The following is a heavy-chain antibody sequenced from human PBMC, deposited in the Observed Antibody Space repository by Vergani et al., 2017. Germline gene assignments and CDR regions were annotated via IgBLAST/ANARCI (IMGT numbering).Heavy chain of an antibody. CDR3: ARDGWDSRGWLDY. V-gene: IGHV4-34*01. D-gene: IGHD6-19*01. Sequence: QVQLQQWGAGLLKPSETLSLTCAVYGGSFSGYYWSWIRQPPGKGLEWIGEINHSGSTNYNPSLKSRVTISVDTSKNQFSLKLSAVTAADTAVYYCARDGWDSRGWLDYWGQGTLVTVSS. CDR1: GGSFSGYY. J-gene: IGHJ4*02. CDR2: INHSGST.